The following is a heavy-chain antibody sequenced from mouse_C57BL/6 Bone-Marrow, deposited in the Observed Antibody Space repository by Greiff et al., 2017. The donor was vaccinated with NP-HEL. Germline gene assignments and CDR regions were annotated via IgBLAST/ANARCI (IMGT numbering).Heavy chain of an antibody. Sequence: VQLQQPGAELVKPGASVKLSCKASGYTFTSYWMHWVKQRPGQGLEWIGMIHPNSGSTNYNEKFKSKATLTVDKSSSTAYMQLSSLTSEDAAVYYGAEITTVVDAMDYWGQGTSVTVSS. CDR2: IHPNSGST. J-gene: IGHJ4*01. CDR1: GYTFTSYW. D-gene: IGHD1-1*01. V-gene: IGHV1-64*01. CDR3: AEITTVVDAMDY.